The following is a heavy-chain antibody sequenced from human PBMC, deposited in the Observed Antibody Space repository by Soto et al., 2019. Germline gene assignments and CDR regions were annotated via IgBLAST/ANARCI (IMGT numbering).Heavy chain of an antibody. Sequence: GESLKISCKGSGYSFTSYWIGWVRQMPGKGLEWMGTIYPGDSDTRYSPSFQGQVTISADKSISTAYLQWSSLKASDTAMYYCTRDAPGIAATDAYYYGMDVWGQGTTVTVSS. CDR3: TRDAPGIAATDAYYYGMDV. CDR1: GYSFTSYW. J-gene: IGHJ6*02. D-gene: IGHD6-13*01. V-gene: IGHV5-51*01. CDR2: IYPGDSDT.